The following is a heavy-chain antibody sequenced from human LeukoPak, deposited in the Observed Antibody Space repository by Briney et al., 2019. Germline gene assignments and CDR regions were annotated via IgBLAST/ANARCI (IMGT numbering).Heavy chain of an antibody. CDR3: ARDLSRYGDYVYYYMDV. V-gene: IGHV4-4*07. J-gene: IGHJ6*03. CDR1: GGSISSYY. Sequence: SETLSLTCTVSGGSISSYYWSWIRQPAGKGLEWIGRIYTSGSTNYNPSLKSRVTMSVDTSKNQFCLKLSSVTAADTAVYYCARDLSRYGDYVYYYMDVWGKGTTVTVSS. D-gene: IGHD4-17*01. CDR2: IYTSGST.